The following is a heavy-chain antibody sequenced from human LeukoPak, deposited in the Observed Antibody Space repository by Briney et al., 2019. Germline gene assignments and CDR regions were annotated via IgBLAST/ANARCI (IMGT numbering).Heavy chain of an antibody. CDR1: GFTFSSNY. Sequence: PSGSLRLSCAASGFTFSSNYMSWVRQAPGKGLEWVSVIYSGGSTYYADSVKGRFTISRDNSKNTLSLQMNSLSAEDTAVYYCARALAVAGLTFDYWGQGTLVTVSS. D-gene: IGHD6-19*01. CDR3: ARALAVAGLTFDY. CDR2: IYSGGST. J-gene: IGHJ4*02. V-gene: IGHV3-53*01.